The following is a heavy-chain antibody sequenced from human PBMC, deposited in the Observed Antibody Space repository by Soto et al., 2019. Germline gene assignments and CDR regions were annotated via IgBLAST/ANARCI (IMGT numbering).Heavy chain of an antibody. Sequence: AGGSLRLSCAASGFTFSSYAMSWVRQAPGKGLEWVSVISGSGGSTYYADSVKGRFTISRDNSKNTLYLQMNSLRAEDTAVYYCASRSSGWYFDPWGQGTLVTVSS. J-gene: IGHJ5*02. V-gene: IGHV3-23*01. CDR1: GFTFSSYA. D-gene: IGHD6-19*01. CDR2: ISGSGGST. CDR3: ASRSSGWYFDP.